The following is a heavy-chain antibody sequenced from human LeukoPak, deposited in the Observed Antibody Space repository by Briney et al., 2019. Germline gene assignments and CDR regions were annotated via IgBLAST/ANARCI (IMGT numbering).Heavy chain of an antibody. V-gene: IGHV7-4-1*02. J-gene: IGHJ3*01. CDR1: GYTFNSYA. CDR3: ASAARSVRGLEAFDV. D-gene: IGHD3-10*01. CDR2: INTNTEGP. Sequence: ASVKVSCKASGYTFNSYAMHWVRQAPGQGLEWMGWINTNTEGPTYAQGFTGRFVFSLDTSVSSAYLQISSLKAEDTAMYFCASAARSVRGLEAFDVWGQGTMVTVSS.